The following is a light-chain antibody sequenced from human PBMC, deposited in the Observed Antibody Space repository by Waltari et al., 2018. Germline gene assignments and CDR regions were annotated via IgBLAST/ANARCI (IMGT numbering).Light chain of an antibody. CDR1: NSEVGSYNL. J-gene: IGLJ3*02. CDR2: EVT. Sequence: QSALTQAASVSGSPGQSLTMSCTGTNSEVGSYNLVSWYQQNPGEAPKLMIFEVTKRPSGFSNRFSGSKSGNTASLTISGLQAEDEAHYYCFSYAGSRNWVFGGGTKLTVL. V-gene: IGLV2-23*02. CDR3: FSYAGSRNWV.